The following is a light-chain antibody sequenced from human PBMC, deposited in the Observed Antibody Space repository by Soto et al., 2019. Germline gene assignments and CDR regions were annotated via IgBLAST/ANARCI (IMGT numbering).Light chain of an antibody. CDR3: QQHNDYSAVT. CDR1: QTIGSS. V-gene: IGKV1-5*01. Sequence: DIQMTQSPSTLSASVGDRVTITCRASQTIGSSLAWYQHKPGKAPKLLIFDASTLQTGVPSRFSGSGFGTEFTLTITGLQNDDFANSSCQQHNDYSAVTFGQGTK. CDR2: DAS. J-gene: IGKJ2*01.